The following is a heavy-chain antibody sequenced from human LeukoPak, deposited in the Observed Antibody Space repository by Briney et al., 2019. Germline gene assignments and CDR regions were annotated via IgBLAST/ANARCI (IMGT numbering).Heavy chain of an antibody. D-gene: IGHD1-1*01. V-gene: IGHV4-59*01. J-gene: IGHJ3*02. CDR3: ADPRTTLDAFDI. Sequence: SETLSLTCTVSGGSISSYYWSWIRQPPGKGLEWIGYIYYSGNTNYNPSLKSRVTISVDTSKNQFSLRLSSVTAADTAVYYCADPRTTLDAFDIWGQGTMVTVSS. CDR2: IYYSGNT. CDR1: GGSISSYY.